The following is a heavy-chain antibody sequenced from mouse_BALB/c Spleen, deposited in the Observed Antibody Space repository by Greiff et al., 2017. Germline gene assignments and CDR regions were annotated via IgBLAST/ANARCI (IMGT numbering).Heavy chain of an antibody. CDR2: ISSGSSTI. CDR3: AIRYFDV. Sequence: EVQGVESGGGLVQPGGSRKLSCAASGFTFSSFGMHWVRQAPEKGLEWVAYISSGSSTIYYADTVKGRFTISRDNPKNTLFLQMTSLRSEDTAMYYCAIRYFDVWGAGTTVTVSS. V-gene: IGHV5-17*02. J-gene: IGHJ1*01. CDR1: GFTFSSFG.